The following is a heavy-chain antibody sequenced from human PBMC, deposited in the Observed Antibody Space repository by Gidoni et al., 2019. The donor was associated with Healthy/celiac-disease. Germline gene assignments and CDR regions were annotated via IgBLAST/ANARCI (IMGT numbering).Heavy chain of an antibody. CDR1: GGSIRSGSYY. D-gene: IGHD5-18*01. Sequence: QVQLQESGPGLVKPSQTLSLTCTVSGGSIRSGSYYWSWIRQPAGKGLEWIGRIYTSGITNYNPSLKSRVTISVDTSKNQFSLKLSSVTAADTAVYYCARNRLQLWSDHGNWFDPWGQGTLVTVSS. CDR2: IYTSGIT. J-gene: IGHJ5*02. V-gene: IGHV4-61*02. CDR3: ARNRLQLWSDHGNWFDP.